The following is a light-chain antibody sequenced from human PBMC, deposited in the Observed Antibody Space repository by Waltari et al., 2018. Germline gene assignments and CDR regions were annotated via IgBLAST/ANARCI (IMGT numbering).Light chain of an antibody. V-gene: IGKV3-11*01. J-gene: IGKJ4*01. Sequence: ETVLTQSPATLSLSPGERATLSCRASQSVFNFLVWYQQKPGQAPRLLIYDASNRATGIPARFSGSASWTDFTLTITNVEPEDSAFYYCQQRSSWPLTFGGGTKLEIK. CDR1: QSVFNF. CDR2: DAS. CDR3: QQRSSWPLT.